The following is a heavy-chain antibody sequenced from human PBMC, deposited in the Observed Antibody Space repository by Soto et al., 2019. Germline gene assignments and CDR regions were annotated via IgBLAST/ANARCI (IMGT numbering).Heavy chain of an antibody. Sequence: QGLLVQSGAEVKKPGSSVKVSCKAPGGTLSTYTLTWLRQAPGQGPEWMGRIIPALDIEEYAQQFQGRVTITADTSTSTAHMELHSLRSDDTAVYYCAAVAGTSAFVGYFEYWGQGTLVTV. D-gene: IGHD6-19*01. J-gene: IGHJ4*02. CDR1: GGTLSTYT. CDR2: IIPALDIE. CDR3: AAVAGTSAFVGYFEY. V-gene: IGHV1-69*02.